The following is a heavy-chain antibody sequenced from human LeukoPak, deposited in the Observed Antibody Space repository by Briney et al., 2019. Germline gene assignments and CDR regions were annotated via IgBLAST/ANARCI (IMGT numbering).Heavy chain of an antibody. CDR1: GYTFTRYG. D-gene: IGHD2-2*01. V-gene: IGHV1-18*01. J-gene: IGHJ4*02. CDR3: ARDNAIIPAEITDY. CDR2: ISAYEGNT. Sequence: ASVKVSCKTSGYTFTRYGISWVRQAPGQGLEWMGWISAYEGNTKYAQKVQGRVGMTTDTSTSTAYMELGSLRSDDTAVYYCARDNAIIPAEITDYWGQGIQVTVSS.